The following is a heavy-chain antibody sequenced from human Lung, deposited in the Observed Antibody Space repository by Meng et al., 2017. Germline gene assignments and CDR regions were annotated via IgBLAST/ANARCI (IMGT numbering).Heavy chain of an antibody. V-gene: IGHV3-74*01. J-gene: IGHJ1*01. CDR2: INRDGTKP. Sequence: GESGGGFGPPGGSLRLSCAASGLTFTDHWMHWVRQGPGKGLVWVSRINRDGTKPTYADSVKGRFTISRDNAKNTLYLQMNNLRAEDTAFYYCTNDRLNHWGQGALVTVSS. D-gene: IGHD1-1*01. CDR3: TNDRLNH. CDR1: GLTFTDHW.